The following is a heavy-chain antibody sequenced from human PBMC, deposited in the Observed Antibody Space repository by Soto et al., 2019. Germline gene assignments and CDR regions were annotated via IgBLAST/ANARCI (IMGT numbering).Heavy chain of an antibody. CDR3: ARVWGRYRAPSGGAGFDH. V-gene: IGHV1-18*04. Sequence: ASVKVSCKTSGYAFTSNAITWVRQAPGQGLEWMGWISTYDGNADYAQKFQGRVTMTTDTSTSTAFMELRSLRSDDTAVYYCARVWGRYRAPSGGAGFDHWGQGPL. CDR1: GYAFTSNA. J-gene: IGHJ5*02. D-gene: IGHD3-16*02. CDR2: ISTYDGNA.